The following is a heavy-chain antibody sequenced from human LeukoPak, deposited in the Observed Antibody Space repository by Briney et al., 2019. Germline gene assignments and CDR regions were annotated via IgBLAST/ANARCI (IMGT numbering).Heavy chain of an antibody. CDR1: GYTFISYE. V-gene: IGHV1-8*03. J-gene: IGHJ4*02. Sequence: ASVKVSCKASGYTFISYEINWVRQATGQGLEWMGWMNPNSGNTGYAQKFQGRVTITRNTSISTAYMELSSLRSEDSAVYYCARWTTTYLDYWGQGTLVTVSS. CDR2: MNPNSGNT. D-gene: IGHD4-11*01. CDR3: ARWTTTYLDY.